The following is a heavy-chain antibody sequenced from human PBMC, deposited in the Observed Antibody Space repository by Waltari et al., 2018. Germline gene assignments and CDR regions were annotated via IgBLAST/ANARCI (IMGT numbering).Heavy chain of an antibody. CDR2: VSGNGLRT. D-gene: IGHD3-16*01. CDR1: GFNLGSYA. J-gene: IGHJ5*02. CDR3: TKSGSFFYDASAAIFDP. V-gene: IGHV3-23*01. Sequence: EVQLLESGGGLVRRGGSLRLSCEAYGFNLGSYASGGVRQSSGKGLEWVAAVSGNGLRTYYADSVKGRFTISRDNSKNTVSLEMNSLRADDTAVYYCTKSGSFFYDASAAIFDPWGQGTRVTVSS.